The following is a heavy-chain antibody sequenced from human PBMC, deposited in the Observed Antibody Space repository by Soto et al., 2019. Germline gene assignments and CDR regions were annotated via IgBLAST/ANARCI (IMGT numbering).Heavy chain of an antibody. CDR1: GYTFTSYA. J-gene: IGHJ5*02. CDR2: INAGNGNT. CDR3: ARDLGYCSSTSCQKWFDP. D-gene: IGHD2-2*01. Sequence: ASVKVSCKASGYTFTSYAMHWVRQAPGQRLEWMGWINAGNGNTKYSQKFQGRVTITRDTSASTAYMELSSLRSEDTAVYYCARDLGYCSSTSCQKWFDPWGQGTLVSVST. V-gene: IGHV1-3*01.